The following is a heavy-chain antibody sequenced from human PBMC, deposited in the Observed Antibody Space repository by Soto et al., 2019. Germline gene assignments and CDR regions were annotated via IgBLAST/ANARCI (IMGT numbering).Heavy chain of an antibody. CDR1: GYTFTVYY. J-gene: IGHJ4*02. V-gene: IGHV1-2*02. Sequence: QVQLVQSGAEVKKPGASVNVSCKASGYTFTVYYMHWVRQAPGQGLEWLGWINPKSGGTMYPQKFRGRVTMTWDTSISKADMARTRLRSDDTAVYYCARDLAKGGGSAGFDYWGQGTLVTVSS. CDR2: INPKSGGT. CDR3: ARDLAKGGGSAGFDY. D-gene: IGHD1-26*01.